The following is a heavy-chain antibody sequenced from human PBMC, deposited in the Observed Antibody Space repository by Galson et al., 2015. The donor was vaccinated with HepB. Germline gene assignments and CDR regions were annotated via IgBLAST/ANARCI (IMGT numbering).Heavy chain of an antibody. J-gene: IGHJ6*02. V-gene: IGHV1-18*04. CDR2: ISAYNGNT. CDR3: AREPRYYYGSGSYYKHYYYGMDV. CDR1: GYTFTSYG. D-gene: IGHD3-10*01. Sequence: SVKVSCKASGYTFTSYGISWVRRAPGQGLEWMGWISAYNGNTNYAQKLQGRVTMTTDTSTSTAYMELRSLRSDDTAVYYCAREPRYYYGSGSYYKHYYYGMDVWGQGTTVTVSS.